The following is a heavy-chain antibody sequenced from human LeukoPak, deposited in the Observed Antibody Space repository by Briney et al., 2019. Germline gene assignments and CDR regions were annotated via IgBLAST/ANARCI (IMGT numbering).Heavy chain of an antibody. CDR1: GFSFNNYA. Sequence: GGSLRLSCAASGFSFNNYAMVWVRQTPGKGLEWVSAISGSGGSTYYADSVKGRFTISRDNSKNTLYLQMNSLRAEDTAVYYCAKDSEDGYFDYWGQGTLVTVSS. CDR3: AKDSEDGYFDY. CDR2: ISGSGGST. D-gene: IGHD2-15*01. J-gene: IGHJ4*02. V-gene: IGHV3-23*01.